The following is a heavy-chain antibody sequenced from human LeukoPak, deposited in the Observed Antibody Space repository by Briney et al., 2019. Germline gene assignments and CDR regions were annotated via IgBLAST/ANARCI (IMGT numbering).Heavy chain of an antibody. Sequence: GGSLRLSCAASGFSFSDFAMHWVRQASGKGLEWVGHIRSKANNYATTYVASVNGRFTISRDDSKNTAYLEMNGLRTEDTAVYYCARGGTMIVVAMDVWGKGTTVTISS. CDR2: IRSKANNYAT. V-gene: IGHV3-73*01. CDR3: ARGGTMIVVAMDV. CDR1: GFSFSDFA. D-gene: IGHD3-22*01. J-gene: IGHJ6*04.